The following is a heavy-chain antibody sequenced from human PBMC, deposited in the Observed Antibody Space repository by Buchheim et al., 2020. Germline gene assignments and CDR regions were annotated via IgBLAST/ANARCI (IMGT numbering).Heavy chain of an antibody. Sequence: EVQLVRSGAEVKKPGESLTISCKGSGYSFTSYWIGWVRQMPGKGLEWMGIIYLGDSDTRYSPSFQGQVTISADKSITTAYLQWSSLKASDTAMYYCARADFGVVVIPGRSYFDYWGQGTL. CDR3: ARADFGVVVIPGRSYFDY. D-gene: IGHD3-3*01. CDR1: GYSFTSYW. CDR2: IYLGDSDT. V-gene: IGHV5-51*01. J-gene: IGHJ4*02.